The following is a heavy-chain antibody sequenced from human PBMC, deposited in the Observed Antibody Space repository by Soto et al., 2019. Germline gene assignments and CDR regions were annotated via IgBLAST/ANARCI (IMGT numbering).Heavy chain of an antibody. CDR1: GDSVSTNSAT. Sequence: PSQTLSLTCAISGDSVSTNSATWDWIRQSPSRGLEWLGRTYYRSRWFNDYAESVRGRITINPDTSNNQLSLQLNSVTPDDTAVYYCARYGSGECNRGSCYSPFDYWGQGTLVTVSS. CDR2: TYYRSRWFN. D-gene: IGHD2-15*01. CDR3: ARYGSGECNRGSCYSPFDY. V-gene: IGHV6-1*01. J-gene: IGHJ4*02.